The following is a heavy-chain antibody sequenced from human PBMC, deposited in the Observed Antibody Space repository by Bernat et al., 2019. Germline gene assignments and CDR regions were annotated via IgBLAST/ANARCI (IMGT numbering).Heavy chain of an antibody. CDR2: ISYSWST. J-gene: IGHJ4*02. D-gene: IGHD3-22*01. CDR3: AKHYYDSSGWGFPFDY. V-gene: IGHV4-59*08. Sequence: QVQLQESGPGLVKPSETLSLTCTVSSGSINNYYWSWIRQPPGKGLEWIGYISYSWSTNYNPSLKSRVTISVDTSHNQFSLKLSSVTAADTAVFHCAKHYYDSSGWGFPFDYWGQGTLVTVSS. CDR1: SGSINNYY.